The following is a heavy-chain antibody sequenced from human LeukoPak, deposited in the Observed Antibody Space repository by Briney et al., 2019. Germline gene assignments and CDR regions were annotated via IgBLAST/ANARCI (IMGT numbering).Heavy chain of an antibody. D-gene: IGHD3-10*01. CDR1: DGSIRDFY. Sequence: SETLSLTCTVSDGSIRDFYWSWIRQPPGKGLEWIGYIHSNGYTNYNPSLKTRVTISVDTSKNQFSLKLSSVTAADTAVYFCARHVDCFGSGSFSHWGQGTLVTVSS. CDR3: ARHVDCFGSGSFSH. V-gene: IGHV4-59*08. J-gene: IGHJ4*02. CDR2: IHSNGYT.